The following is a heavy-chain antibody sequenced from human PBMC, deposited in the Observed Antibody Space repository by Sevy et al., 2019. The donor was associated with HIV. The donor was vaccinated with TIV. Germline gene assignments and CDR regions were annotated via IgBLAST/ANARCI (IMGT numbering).Heavy chain of an antibody. CDR2: IWNDGSNK. CDR3: ARDVRGEGIRPGDLDY. Sequence: GGSLRLSCAASGFTFSDFGMQWVRQAPGKGVQWVAVIWNDGSNKYYADSVKGRFTTSRDNSSNTLYLQMNSLRAEDTAVYYCARDVRGEGIRPGDLDYWGQGTLVTVSS. CDR1: GFTFSDFG. J-gene: IGHJ4*02. D-gene: IGHD3-10*02. V-gene: IGHV3-33*01.